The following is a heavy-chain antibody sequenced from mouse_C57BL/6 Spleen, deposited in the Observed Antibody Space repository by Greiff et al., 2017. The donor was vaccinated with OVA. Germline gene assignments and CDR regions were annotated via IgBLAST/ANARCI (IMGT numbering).Heavy chain of an antibody. V-gene: IGHV1-66*01. Sequence: QVQLKQSGPELVKPGASVKISCKASGYSFTSYYIHWVKQRPGQGLEWIGWIYPGSGNTKYNEKFKGKATLTADTSSSTAYMQLSSLTSEDSAVYYCARDPIYYGNPGHFDYWGQGTTLTVSS. CDR1: GYSFTSYY. J-gene: IGHJ2*01. CDR3: ARDPIYYGNPGHFDY. D-gene: IGHD2-1*01. CDR2: IYPGSGNT.